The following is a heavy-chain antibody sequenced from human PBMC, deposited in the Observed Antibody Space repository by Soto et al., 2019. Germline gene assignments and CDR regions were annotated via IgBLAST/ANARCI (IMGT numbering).Heavy chain of an antibody. J-gene: IGHJ4*02. Sequence: QVQLVESGGGVVQPGQSLRLACAASGFTFSAYGMHWVRQAPGKGLEWVTFISFNGKKTDYADSVKGRFTVSRDNFKNTLYLQMNSLRPEDTAVYYCADIGGYDSAGGAYWGQGALVTVSS. D-gene: IGHD5-12*01. V-gene: IGHV3-33*05. CDR3: ADIGGYDSAGGAY. CDR1: GFTFSAYG. CDR2: ISFNGKKT.